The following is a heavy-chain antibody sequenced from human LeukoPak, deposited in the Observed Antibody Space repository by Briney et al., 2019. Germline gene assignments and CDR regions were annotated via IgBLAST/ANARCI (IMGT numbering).Heavy chain of an antibody. CDR3: ARVASHFDY. J-gene: IGHJ4*02. CDR1: GFTFSSYA. Sequence: GSLRLSCAASGFTFSSYAMSWVRQPPGKGLEWIGEINHSGSTNYNPSLKSRVTISVDTSKNQFSLKLSSVTAADTAVYYCARVASHFDYWGQGTLVTVSS. V-gene: IGHV4-34*01. CDR2: INHSGST.